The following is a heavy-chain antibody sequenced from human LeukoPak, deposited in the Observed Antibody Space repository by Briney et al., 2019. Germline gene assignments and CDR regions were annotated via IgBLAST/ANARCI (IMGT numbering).Heavy chain of an antibody. CDR2: IYSSGST. CDR3: ARGRLGGSGSEYYFDY. CDR1: DGSISTYY. Sequence: SETLSLTCTVSDGSISTYYWSWIRQPAGKGLEWIGRIYSSGSTNYNPSLKSRVTMSVDTSKNQFSLELTSVTAADTAVYYCARGRLGGSGSEYYFDYWGQGTLVTVSS. D-gene: IGHD3-10*01. V-gene: IGHV4-4*07. J-gene: IGHJ4*02.